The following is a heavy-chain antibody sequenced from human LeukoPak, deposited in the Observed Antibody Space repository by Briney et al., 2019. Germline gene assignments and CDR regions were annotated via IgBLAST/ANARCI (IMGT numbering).Heavy chain of an antibody. V-gene: IGHV3-21*01. CDR2: ISSSSSYI. Sequence: GGSLRLSCAASGFTFSSYSMNWVRRAPGKGLEWVSSISSSSSYIYYADSVKGRFTISRDNAKNSLYLQMNSLRAEDTAVYYCARDARLAVAEYPYWGQGTLVTVSS. CDR3: ARDARLAVAEYPY. CDR1: GFTFSSYS. J-gene: IGHJ4*02. D-gene: IGHD6-19*01.